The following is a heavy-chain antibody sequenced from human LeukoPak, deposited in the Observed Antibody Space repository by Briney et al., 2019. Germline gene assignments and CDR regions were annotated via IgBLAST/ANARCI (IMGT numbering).Heavy chain of an antibody. CDR3: ARDFRVGTGI. D-gene: IGHD5-18*01. J-gene: IGHJ4*02. CDR2: IYSSGST. Sequence: PSETLSLTCTVSGGSIGSYYWSWIRQPPEKGLEWIAYIYSSGSTKSNPSLKSRVTISVDTSKNQFSLKLTSVTAADTAVYYCARDFRVGTGIWGQGILVTVSS. V-gene: IGHV4-59*01. CDR1: GGSIGSYY.